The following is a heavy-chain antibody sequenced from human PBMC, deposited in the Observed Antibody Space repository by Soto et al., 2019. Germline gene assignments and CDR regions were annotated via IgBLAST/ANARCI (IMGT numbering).Heavy chain of an antibody. CDR2: IAYDGSNK. CDR3: GKDRGMSLTQADLDD. J-gene: IGHJ4*01. V-gene: IGHV3-30*18. Sequence: VQLLESGGDVVQPGRSRRLSCAASGFTFSGYGMHWVRQAPGKGLEWVASIAYDGSNKYNADSVKGRFSISRDNTKKTLYMLMDSVRVEYTGIYYCGKDRGMSLTQADLDDWGQGTLVTVSS. CDR1: GFTFSGYG. D-gene: IGHD3-16*01.